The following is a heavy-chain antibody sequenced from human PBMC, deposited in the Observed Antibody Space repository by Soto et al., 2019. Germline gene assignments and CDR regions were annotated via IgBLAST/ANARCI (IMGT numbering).Heavy chain of an antibody. CDR1: GFSLSTSGMC. V-gene: IGHV2-70*01. J-gene: IGHJ6*02. CDR3: ARRLLTGWSGLMDV. D-gene: IGHD3-3*01. Sequence: SGSTLVNPTQTLTLTCTFSGFSLSTSGMCVSWIRQPPGKALEWLALIDWDDDKYYSTSLKTRLTISKDTSKNQVVLTMTNMDPLDTATFYCARRLLTGWSGLMDVWGQGTTVTVSS. CDR2: IDWDDDK.